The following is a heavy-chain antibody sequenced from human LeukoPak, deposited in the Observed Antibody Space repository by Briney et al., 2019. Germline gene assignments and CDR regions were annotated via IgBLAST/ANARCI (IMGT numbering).Heavy chain of an antibody. CDR2: IYSGGST. CDR1: GFTVSSNY. Sequence: GGSLRLSCAASGFTVSSNYMSWVRQAPGKGLEWVSVIYSGGSTYYADAVKGRFTIPRDNYKNTLYLQMNSLRAEDTAVYYCARRFLEWLTLYEGYYYYYMDVWGKGTTVTVSS. D-gene: IGHD3-3*01. V-gene: IGHV3-53*01. J-gene: IGHJ6*03. CDR3: ARRFLEWLTLYEGYYYYYMDV.